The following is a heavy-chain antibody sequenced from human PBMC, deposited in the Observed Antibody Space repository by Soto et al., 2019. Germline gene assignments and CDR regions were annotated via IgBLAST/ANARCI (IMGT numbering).Heavy chain of an antibody. CDR2: IIPIFGTA. D-gene: IGHD2-2*01. CDR3: AREGGIVVVPAADQNDFDI. J-gene: IGHJ3*02. V-gene: IGHV1-69*06. CDR1: GGTFSSYA. Sequence: SVKVSCKASGGTFSSYAISWVRQAPGQGLEWMGGIIPIFGTANYAQKFQGRVTITADKSTSTAYMELSSLRSEDTAVYYCAREGGIVVVPAADQNDFDIWGQGTMVTVSS.